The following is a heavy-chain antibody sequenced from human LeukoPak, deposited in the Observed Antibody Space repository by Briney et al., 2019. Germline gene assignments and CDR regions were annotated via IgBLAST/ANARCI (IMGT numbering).Heavy chain of an antibody. V-gene: IGHV3-21*01. CDR1: GFTFSSYS. CDR2: ISSSSSYI. Sequence: GGSLRLSCAASGFTFSSYSMNWVRQAPGKGLEWVSSISSSSSYIYYADSVKGRFTISRDNAKNSLYLQMNSLRAEDTAVYYCARADWDTAMIDYWGQGTLVTVFS. J-gene: IGHJ4*02. D-gene: IGHD5-18*01. CDR3: ARADWDTAMIDY.